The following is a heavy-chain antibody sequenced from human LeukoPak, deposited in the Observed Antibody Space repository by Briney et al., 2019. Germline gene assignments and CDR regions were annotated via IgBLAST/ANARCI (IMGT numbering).Heavy chain of an antibody. D-gene: IGHD6-13*01. CDR3: AKDRRERSSWYYPNWVFDY. J-gene: IGHJ4*02. CDR2: IRYDGSNK. CDR1: GFTFSSYG. V-gene: IGHV3-30*02. Sequence: GGSLRLSCAASGFTFSSYGMHWVRQAPGKGLEWVAFIRYDGSNKYYADSVKGRFTISRDNSKNTLYLQMNSLRAEDTAVYYCAKDRRERSSWYYPNWVFDYWGQGTLVTVSS.